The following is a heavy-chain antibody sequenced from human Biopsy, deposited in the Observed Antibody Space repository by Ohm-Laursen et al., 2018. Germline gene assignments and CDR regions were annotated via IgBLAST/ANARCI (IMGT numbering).Heavy chain of an antibody. CDR1: GSSISSYY. Sequence: SDTLSLTCTVSGSSISSYYWSWIRQPPGKGLEWIGYIYYTGSTNYNPSLKSRVTISVDTSMNHLSLRLTFVTAADTAVYYCARHAPSYSGSYWRYFDLWGRGTLVTVSS. CDR3: ARHAPSYSGSYWRYFDL. CDR2: IYYTGST. D-gene: IGHD1-26*01. J-gene: IGHJ2*01. V-gene: IGHV4-59*08.